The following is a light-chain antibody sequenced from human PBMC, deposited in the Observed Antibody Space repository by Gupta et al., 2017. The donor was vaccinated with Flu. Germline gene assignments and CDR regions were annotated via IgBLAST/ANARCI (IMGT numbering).Light chain of an antibody. CDR1: ALPKQY. CDR3: QSEDSSGTPGV. J-gene: IGLJ2*01. Sequence: GQTARITCSGDALPKQYAYWYQEKPGQETGRGREKDSERPSGIHERFSGDSAGTTVKLNLGGVQAEDEADDACQSEDSSGTPGVVGGGTKLTVL. CDR2: KDS. V-gene: IGLV3-25*03.